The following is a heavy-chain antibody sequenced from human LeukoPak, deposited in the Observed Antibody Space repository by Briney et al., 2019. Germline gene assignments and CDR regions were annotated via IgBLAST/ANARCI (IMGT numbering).Heavy chain of an antibody. CDR1: GGSISSSSYY. CDR2: IYYSGST. CDR3: ARESDYYDSRGGEAFDI. J-gene: IGHJ3*02. V-gene: IGHV4-31*03. D-gene: IGHD3-22*01. Sequence: SETLSLTCTVSGGSISSSSYYWGWIRQHPGKGLEWIGYIYYSGSTYYNPSLKSRVTISVDTSKNQFSLKLSSVTAADTAVYYCARESDYYDSRGGEAFDIWGQGTMVTVSS.